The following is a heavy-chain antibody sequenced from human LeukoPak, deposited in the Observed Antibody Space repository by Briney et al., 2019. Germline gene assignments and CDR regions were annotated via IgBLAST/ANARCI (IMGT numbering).Heavy chain of an antibody. J-gene: IGHJ3*02. V-gene: IGHV1-2*02. Sequence: ASVKVSCKASGYTFTAYYMHWVRQAPGQGREWMGWINPNSGGTNYAQNFQGRVTMTRDTSISTAYMELSRLRSDDTAVYYCAKVGCSSTSCYWTGWADAFDIWGQGTMVTVSS. D-gene: IGHD2-2*01. CDR2: INPNSGGT. CDR3: AKVGCSSTSCYWTGWADAFDI. CDR1: GYTFTAYY.